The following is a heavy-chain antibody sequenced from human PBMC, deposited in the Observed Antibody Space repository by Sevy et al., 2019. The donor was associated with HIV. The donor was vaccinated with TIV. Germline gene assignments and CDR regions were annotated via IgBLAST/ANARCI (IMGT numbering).Heavy chain of an antibody. V-gene: IGHV4-59*08. J-gene: IGHJ4*02. CDR3: ARGLAYYFDS. D-gene: IGHD4-17*01. CDR2: LYYRGIT. CDR1: GDSISSYY. Sequence: SETLSLTCTLSGDSISSYYSTWVRQPPGKGLEWIGYLYYRGITNYNPPLKSRVTISTDTSKNQFSLKLSSVTAADTAVYYCARGLAYYFDSWGQGTLVTVSS.